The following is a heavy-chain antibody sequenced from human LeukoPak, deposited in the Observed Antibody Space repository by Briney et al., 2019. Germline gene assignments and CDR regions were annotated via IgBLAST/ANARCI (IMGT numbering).Heavy chain of an antibody. CDR3: ARRHYRDYMDV. Sequence: PSETLSLTCTVSGGSISSHSYYWGWIRQPPGKGLEWIGYIYYSGSTNYNPSLKSRVTISVDTSKNQFSLKLSSVTAADTAVYYCARRHYRDYMDVWGKGTTVTVSS. CDR1: GGSISSHSYY. J-gene: IGHJ6*03. D-gene: IGHD3-16*02. V-gene: IGHV4-61*05. CDR2: IYYSGST.